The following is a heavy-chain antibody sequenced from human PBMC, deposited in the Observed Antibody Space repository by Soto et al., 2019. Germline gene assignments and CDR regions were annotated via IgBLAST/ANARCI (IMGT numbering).Heavy chain of an antibody. CDR2: ISNNGGST. CDR1: GFIFSNYA. D-gene: IGHD2-21*02. Sequence: EVQLVESGGGLVQPGGSLRLSCAASGFIFSNYAMHWVRQAPGKGLEYVSGISNNGGSTYYANSVKGRFTISRDNSKNTVYLQMGSLRPEDMAVYYCARGSPVTGYWYFDLWGRGTLVTVSS. V-gene: IGHV3-64*01. CDR3: ARGSPVTGYWYFDL. J-gene: IGHJ2*01.